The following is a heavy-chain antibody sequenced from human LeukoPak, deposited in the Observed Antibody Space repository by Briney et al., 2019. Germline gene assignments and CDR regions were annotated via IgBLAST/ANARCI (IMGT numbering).Heavy chain of an antibody. V-gene: IGHV3-48*03. CDR1: GFTFSSYE. D-gene: IGHD3-10*01. J-gene: IGHJ5*02. CDR3: ARVNYGSGSSHWFDP. CDR2: ISSSGSTI. Sequence: PRGSLRLSCAASGFTFSSYEMNWVRQAPGTGRGWVSYISSSGSTIYYADSVKGRFTISRDNAKNSLYLQMNSLRAEDTAVYYCARVNYGSGSSHWFDPWGQGTLVTVSS.